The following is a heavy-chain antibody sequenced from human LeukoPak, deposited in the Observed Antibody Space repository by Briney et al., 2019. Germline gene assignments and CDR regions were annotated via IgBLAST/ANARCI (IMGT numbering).Heavy chain of an antibody. Sequence: GGSLRLSCAASGFTFSSYWMSWVRQAPGKGLEWVANIKQDGSEKYYVDSVKGRFTISSDNAKNSLYLQMNSLRAEDTAVYYCARDYYDSSGYQNDAFDIWGQGTMVTVSS. CDR2: IKQDGSEK. CDR3: ARDYYDSSGYQNDAFDI. J-gene: IGHJ3*02. CDR1: GFTFSSYW. D-gene: IGHD3-22*01. V-gene: IGHV3-7*01.